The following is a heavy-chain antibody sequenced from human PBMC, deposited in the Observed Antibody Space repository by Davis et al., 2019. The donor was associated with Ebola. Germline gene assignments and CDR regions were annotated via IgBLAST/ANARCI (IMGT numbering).Heavy chain of an antibody. CDR1: GGSFSGYY. J-gene: IGHJ4*02. Sequence: MPGGSLRLSCAVYGGSFSGYYWSWIRQPPGKGLEWIGEINHSGSTNYNPSLKSRDTISVDTSKNQFSLKLSSVTAADTAVYYCARAYYDFWSGRFDYWGQGTLVTVSS. D-gene: IGHD3-3*01. CDR3: ARAYYDFWSGRFDY. CDR2: INHSGST. V-gene: IGHV4-34*01.